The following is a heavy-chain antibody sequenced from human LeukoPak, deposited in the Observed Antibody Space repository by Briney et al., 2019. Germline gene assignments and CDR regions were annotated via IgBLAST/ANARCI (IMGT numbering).Heavy chain of an antibody. CDR2: ISGSGGST. CDR3: AKVIVGATTRDAFDI. CDR1: GFTFSSYA. D-gene: IGHD1-26*01. V-gene: IGHV3-23*01. J-gene: IGHJ3*02. Sequence: GGSLRLSCAASGFTFSSYAMSWVRQAPGKGLEWVSAISGSGGSTYYADSVKGQFTISRDNSKNTLYLQMNSLRAEDTAVYYCAKVIVGATTRDAFDIWGQGTMVTVSS.